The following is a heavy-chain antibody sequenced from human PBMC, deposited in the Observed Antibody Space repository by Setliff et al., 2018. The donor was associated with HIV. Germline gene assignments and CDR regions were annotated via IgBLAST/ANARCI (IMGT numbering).Heavy chain of an antibody. CDR1: GYSFTSYW. V-gene: IGHV5-51*01. CDR2: IYPGDSDT. D-gene: IGHD5-18*01. CDR3: ATPGGYGYAKQDAFDI. J-gene: IGHJ3*02. Sequence: GESLKISCKGSGYSFTSYWIGWVRQMPGKGLEWMGIIYPGDSDTRYSPSFQGQVTISADKSISTAYLQWSSLKASDTAMYYCATPGGYGYAKQDAFDIWGQGTMVTVSS.